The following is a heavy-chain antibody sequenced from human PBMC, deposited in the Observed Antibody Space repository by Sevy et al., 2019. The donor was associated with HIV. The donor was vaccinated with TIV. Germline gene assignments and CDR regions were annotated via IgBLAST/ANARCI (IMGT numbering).Heavy chain of an antibody. CDR2: ISAYNGNT. CDR1: GYTFTSYG. CDR3: AREKIEWIQLWLLNYYYYGMDV. J-gene: IGHJ6*02. D-gene: IGHD5-18*01. V-gene: IGHV1-18*01. Sequence: ASVKVSCKASGYTFTSYGISWVRQAPGQGLEWMGWISAYNGNTNYAQKLQGRVTMTTDTSTSTAYMELRSLRSDDTAVYYCAREKIEWIQLWLLNYYYYGMDVWGQGTTVTVSS.